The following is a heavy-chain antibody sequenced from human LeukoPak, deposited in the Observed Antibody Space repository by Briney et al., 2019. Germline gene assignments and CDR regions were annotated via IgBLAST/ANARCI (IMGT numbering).Heavy chain of an antibody. CDR1: GFTFSSYS. V-gene: IGHV3-21*01. Sequence: GGSLRLSCAASGFTFSSYSMNWVRQAPGKGLEWVSSISSSSSYIYYADSVKGRFTISRDDAKNSLYLQMNSLRAEDTAVYYCARDLGLKLELQGEIDYWGQGTLVTVSS. CDR2: ISSSSSYI. D-gene: IGHD1-7*01. CDR3: ARDLGLKLELQGEIDY. J-gene: IGHJ4*02.